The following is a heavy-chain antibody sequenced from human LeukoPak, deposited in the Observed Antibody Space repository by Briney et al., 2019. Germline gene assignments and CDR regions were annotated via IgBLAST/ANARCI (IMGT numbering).Heavy chain of an antibody. CDR1: GFTFSSYG. D-gene: IGHD5/OR15-5a*01. CDR3: AILCLVAPIDNNWFDP. J-gene: IGHJ5*02. CDR2: IRYDGSNK. V-gene: IGHV3-30*02. Sequence: GGSLRLSCAASGFTFSSYGMHWVRQAPGKGLEWVAFIRYDGSNKYYADSVKGRFTISRDNSKNTLYLQMNSLRAEDTAVYYCAILCLVAPIDNNWFDPWGQGTLVTVSS.